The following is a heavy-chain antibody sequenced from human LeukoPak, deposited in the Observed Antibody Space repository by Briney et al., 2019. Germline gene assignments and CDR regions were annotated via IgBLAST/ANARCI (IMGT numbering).Heavy chain of an antibody. V-gene: IGHV4-34*01. Sequence: SETLSLTCAVYGGSFSGYYWSWIRQPPGKGLEWIGEINHSGSTNYNPSLKSRVTISVDTSKNQFSLELSSVTAADTAVYYCARLALGSWFDPWGQGTLVTVSS. J-gene: IGHJ5*02. CDR2: INHSGST. CDR3: ARLALGSWFDP. CDR1: GGSFSGYY.